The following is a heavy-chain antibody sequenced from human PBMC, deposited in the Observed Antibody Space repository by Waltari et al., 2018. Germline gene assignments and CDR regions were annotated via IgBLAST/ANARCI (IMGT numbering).Heavy chain of an antibody. CDR1: GGSISSYY. Sequence: QVQLQESGPGLVKPSETLSLTCTVSGGSISSYYWSWIRQPPGKGLEWIGYIYYSGSTNDNPSLKSRVTRSVDTSKNQCSLKLSSVTAADTAVYYCARRQGGYYDSSGYVGGGAFDIWGQGTMVTVSS. CDR2: IYYSGST. D-gene: IGHD3-22*01. CDR3: ARRQGGYYDSSGYVGGGAFDI. V-gene: IGHV4-59*01. J-gene: IGHJ3*02.